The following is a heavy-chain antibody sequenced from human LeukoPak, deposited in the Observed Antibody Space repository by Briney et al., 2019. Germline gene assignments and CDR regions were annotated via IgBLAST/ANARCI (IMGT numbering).Heavy chain of an antibody. J-gene: IGHJ4*02. D-gene: IGHD1-7*01. V-gene: IGHV1-18*01. Sequence: ASVRVSCKASGYTFTRYGISWVRQAPGQGLQWLGWISASNGNTNYAQKFRDRVTMSTDTSTGTAYLDVRSLTSDDTAVYYCARDHSNWNYAPDVWGEGTLVIVSS. CDR3: ARDHSNWNYAPDV. CDR1: GYTFTRYG. CDR2: ISASNGNT.